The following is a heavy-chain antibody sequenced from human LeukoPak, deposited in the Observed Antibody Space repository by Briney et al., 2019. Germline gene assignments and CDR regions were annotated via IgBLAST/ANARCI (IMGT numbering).Heavy chain of an antibody. CDR1: GFTFSSYW. V-gene: IGHV3-74*01. J-gene: IGHJ5*01. Sequence: EGSLRLSCAASGFTFSSYWMHWVRQTPGKGLVWVSRINSDGTSTSYADSVKGRFTISRDNAKNTLYLQMNSLRVEDTAVYYCARGGSTWFDYWGQGTLVTVSS. D-gene: IGHD6-13*01. CDR2: INSDGTST. CDR3: ARGGSTWFDY.